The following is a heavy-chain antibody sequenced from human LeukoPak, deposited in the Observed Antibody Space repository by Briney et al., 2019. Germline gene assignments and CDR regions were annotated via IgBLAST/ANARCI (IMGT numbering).Heavy chain of an antibody. J-gene: IGHJ5*02. CDR2: IYYSGST. Sequence: SETLSLTCTVSGGSISSSSYYWGWIRQPPGKGLEWIGSIYYSGSTYYNPSLNSRVTISVDTSKNQFTLKVSTVMDADTAGYYCEKGGEWEYDFWSSTRGKSWFDPWGQGTLVTVSS. V-gene: IGHV4-39*06. CDR1: GGSISSSSYY. CDR3: EKGGEWEYDFWSSTRGKSWFDP. D-gene: IGHD3-3*01.